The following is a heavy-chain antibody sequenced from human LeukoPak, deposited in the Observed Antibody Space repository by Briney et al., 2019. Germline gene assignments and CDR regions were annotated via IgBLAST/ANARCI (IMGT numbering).Heavy chain of an antibody. D-gene: IGHD3-22*01. V-gene: IGHV3-30-3*01. J-gene: IGHJ4*02. CDR2: ISYDGSNK. CDR3: ARDSYYDSSGYLGY. CDR1: GFTFSSYA. Sequence: GGSLRLSCAASGFTFSSYAMHWVRQAPGKGLEWVAVISYDGSNKYYADSVKGRFTISRDNSKNTLYLQMNSLRAEDTAVYYCARDSYYDSSGYLGYWGQGTLVTVSS.